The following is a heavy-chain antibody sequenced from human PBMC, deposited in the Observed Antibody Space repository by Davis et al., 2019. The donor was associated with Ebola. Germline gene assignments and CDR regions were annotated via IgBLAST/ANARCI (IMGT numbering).Heavy chain of an antibody. Sequence: GESLKISCAASGFTFSNAWMSWVRQAPGKGLEWVGRIKSKTDGGTTDYAAPVKGRFTISRDDSKNTLYLQMNSLKTEDTAVYYCTGQYCSSTSCSEAAGDVWGQGTTVTVSS. CDR1: GFTFSNAW. CDR2: IKSKTDGGTT. V-gene: IGHV3-15*01. D-gene: IGHD2-2*01. J-gene: IGHJ6*02. CDR3: TGQYCSSTSCSEAAGDV.